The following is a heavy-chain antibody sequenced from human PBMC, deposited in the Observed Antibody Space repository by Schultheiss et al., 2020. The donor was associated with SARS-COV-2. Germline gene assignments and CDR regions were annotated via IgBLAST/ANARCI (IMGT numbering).Heavy chain of an antibody. CDR3: ARDNTYYGPMDV. V-gene: IGHV3-11*01. Sequence: GGSLRLSCAASGFTFSNYFMHWVRQAPGKGLEWVSYISSSGSTIYYADSLKGRFTISRDNAKNSVYLQMNSLRAEDTAVYYCARDNTYYGPMDVWGQGTTVTVSS. J-gene: IGHJ6*02. CDR2: ISSSGSTI. CDR1: GFTFSNYF. D-gene: IGHD3-10*01.